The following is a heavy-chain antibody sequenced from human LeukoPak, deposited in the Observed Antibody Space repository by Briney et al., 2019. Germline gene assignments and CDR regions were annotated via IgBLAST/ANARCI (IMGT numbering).Heavy chain of an antibody. D-gene: IGHD3-16*01. Sequence: GASVKVSCKASGYTFTSYYMHWVRQAPGQGLEWMGWINPNSGGTSYAQKFQGRVTMTRDTSISTAYMELSRLRSDDTAVYYCARVGLGDPFDYWGQGTLATVSS. J-gene: IGHJ4*02. CDR1: GYTFTSYY. CDR2: INPNSGGT. CDR3: ARVGLGDPFDY. V-gene: IGHV1-2*02.